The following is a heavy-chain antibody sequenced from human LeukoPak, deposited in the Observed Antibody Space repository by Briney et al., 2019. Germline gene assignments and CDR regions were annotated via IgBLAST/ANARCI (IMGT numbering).Heavy chain of an antibody. CDR2: IIPILGIA. Sequence: SVKVSCKASGGTFSSYTISWVRQAPGQGLEWMGRIIPILGIANYAQKFQGRVTITADKSASTAYMELSSLRSEDTAVYYCARRTGDPYNWFDPWGQGTLVTVSS. J-gene: IGHJ5*02. CDR1: GGTFSSYT. CDR3: ARRTGDPYNWFDP. V-gene: IGHV1-69*02. D-gene: IGHD7-27*01.